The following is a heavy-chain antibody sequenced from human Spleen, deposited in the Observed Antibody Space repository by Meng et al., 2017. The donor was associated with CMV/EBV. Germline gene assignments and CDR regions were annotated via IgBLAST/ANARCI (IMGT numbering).Heavy chain of an antibody. V-gene: IGHV3-30*04. Sequence: CAASGFTFTSNAMHWVRQAPGKGLEWVAVMSYDGTNNYYADSVRGRFTISRDNSKNTLYLQMDSLRAEDTAVYFCATLAVAVSFDYWGQGTLVTVSS. CDR2: MSYDGTNN. D-gene: IGHD6-19*01. J-gene: IGHJ4*02. CDR3: ATLAVAVSFDY. CDR1: GFTFTSNA.